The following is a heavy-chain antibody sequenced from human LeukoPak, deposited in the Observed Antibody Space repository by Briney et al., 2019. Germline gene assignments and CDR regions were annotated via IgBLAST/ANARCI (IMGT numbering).Heavy chain of an antibody. Sequence: GGSLRLSCAVSGITLSNYGMNWVRQAPGKGLEWVSYISSSSSTIYYADSVKGRFTISRDNAKNSLYLQMNSLRAEDTAVYYCAVLQDYGDLFDYWGQGTLVTVSS. CDR2: ISSSSSTI. D-gene: IGHD4-17*01. CDR3: AVLQDYGDLFDY. V-gene: IGHV3-48*04. J-gene: IGHJ4*02. CDR1: GITLSNYG.